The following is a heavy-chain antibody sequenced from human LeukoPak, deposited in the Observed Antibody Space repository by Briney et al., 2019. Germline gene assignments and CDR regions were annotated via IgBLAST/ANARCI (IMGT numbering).Heavy chain of an antibody. V-gene: IGHV3-23*01. Sequence: GGSLRLSCAASGFTFSNYAMSWVRQAPGKGLEWVSAISGGGNSTYYADSVKGRFAISRDNSKNTLFLQMNSLRAEDTAVYYCAKARAVVVVAATNYWGQGTLVTVSS. CDR1: GFTFSNYA. J-gene: IGHJ4*02. CDR3: AKARAVVVVAATNY. D-gene: IGHD2-15*01. CDR2: ISGGGNST.